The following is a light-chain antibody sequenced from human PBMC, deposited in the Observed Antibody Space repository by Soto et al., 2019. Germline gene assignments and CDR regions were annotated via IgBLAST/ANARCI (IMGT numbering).Light chain of an antibody. CDR3: QSYDSSNQGV. J-gene: IGLJ1*01. V-gene: IGLV6-57*04. CDR1: SGSIASNY. CDR2: EDN. Sequence: NFMLTQPHSVSESPGKTVTISCTRSSGSIASNYVQWYQQRPGSAPTTVIYEDNQRPSGVPDRFSGSIDSSSNSASLPISGLQTEDEADYYCQSYDSSNQGVFGTGTKLTVL.